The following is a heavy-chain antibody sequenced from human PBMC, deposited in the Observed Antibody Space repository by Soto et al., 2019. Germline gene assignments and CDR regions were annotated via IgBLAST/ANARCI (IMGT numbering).Heavy chain of an antibody. CDR1: GFMFSSYR. CDR3: ARDLTTYGSPHFDY. CDR2: INSGGTYR. V-gene: IGHV3-21*06. D-gene: IGHD3-10*01. J-gene: IGHJ4*02. Sequence: EVQLVESGGGLVKRGGSLTLSCAASGFMFSSYRMNWVRQAPGKGLEWVSSINSGGTYRYYAHSVQGRFTISRNNARNSFYLQMNSLGVEDTDVYYWARDLTTYGSPHFDYWGQGTLLTVFS.